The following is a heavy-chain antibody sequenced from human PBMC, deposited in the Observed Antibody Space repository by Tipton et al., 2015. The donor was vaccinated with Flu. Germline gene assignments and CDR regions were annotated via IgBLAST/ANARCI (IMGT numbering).Heavy chain of an antibody. J-gene: IGHJ5*01. CDR1: GGPITSSSYY. CDR2: IYYTGYR. Sequence: GLVKPSETLSLTCSVSGGPITSSSYYWGWIRQPPGRPLEWVGSIYYTGYRYDNPSLKSRLAMSIDTSQSQFSLRLSSMTAADTAVYYCAKVKFGCVESWAQGTLVTVSS. D-gene: IGHD6-19*01. CDR3: AKVKFGCVES. V-gene: IGHV4-39*07.